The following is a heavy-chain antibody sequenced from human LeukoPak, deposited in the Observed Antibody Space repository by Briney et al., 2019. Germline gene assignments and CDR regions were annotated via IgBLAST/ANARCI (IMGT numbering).Heavy chain of an antibody. CDR2: ISSTSSYI. V-gene: IGHV3-21*01. Sequence: PGGSLRLSCAASGFTFSSYSMNWVRQAPGKGREGVSSISSTSSYIYYTASFKGRFTISRDNAKNSLYLQMNSLRAEDTAVYYCARDGRSSSWYGEAAYYFDYWGQGTLVTVSS. J-gene: IGHJ4*02. CDR3: ARDGRSSSWYGEAAYYFDY. D-gene: IGHD6-13*01. CDR1: GFTFSSYS.